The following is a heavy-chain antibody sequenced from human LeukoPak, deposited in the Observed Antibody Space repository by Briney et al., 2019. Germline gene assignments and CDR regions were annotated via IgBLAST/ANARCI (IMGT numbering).Heavy chain of an antibody. CDR1: GGSISKYS. CDR2: IYYSGST. J-gene: IGHJ3*02. CDR3: ARLDYDILTGYWTDAFDI. Sequence: SETLSLTCTVSGGSISKYSWSWIRQPPGKGLEWIGYIYYSGSTNYNPSLKSRLTISVDTSKNQFSLTLRSVTAADTAVYYCARLDYDILTGYWTDAFDIWGQGTMVTVSS. V-gene: IGHV4-59*01. D-gene: IGHD3-9*01.